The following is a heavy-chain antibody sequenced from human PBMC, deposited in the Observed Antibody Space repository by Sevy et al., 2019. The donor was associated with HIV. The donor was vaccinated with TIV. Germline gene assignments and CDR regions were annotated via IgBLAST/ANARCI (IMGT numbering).Heavy chain of an antibody. CDR3: ARDNRRATKYFGMDV. V-gene: IGHV4-59*01. D-gene: IGHD1-26*01. CDR2: IYYSGST. CDR1: GGSISSYY. Sequence: SETLSLTCTVSGGSISSYYWSWIRQPPGKGLEWIGYIYYSGSTNYNPSLKSRVTISVDTSKNQFSLKLSSVTAADTAVYYCARDNRRATKYFGMDVWGQRTTVTVSS. J-gene: IGHJ6*02.